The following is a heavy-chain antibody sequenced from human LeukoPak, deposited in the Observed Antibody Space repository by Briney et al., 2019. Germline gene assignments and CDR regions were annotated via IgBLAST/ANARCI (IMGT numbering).Heavy chain of an antibody. CDR3: ATEPRFGEPLGMDV. CDR2: FDPEDGET. J-gene: IGHJ6*02. D-gene: IGHD3-10*01. Sequence: GASVKVSCKVSGYTLTELSMHWVRQAPGKGLEWMRGFDPEDGETIYAQKFQGRVTMTEDTPTDTAYMELSSLRSEDTAVYYCATEPRFGEPLGMDVWGQGTTVTVSS. CDR1: GYTLTELS. V-gene: IGHV1-24*01.